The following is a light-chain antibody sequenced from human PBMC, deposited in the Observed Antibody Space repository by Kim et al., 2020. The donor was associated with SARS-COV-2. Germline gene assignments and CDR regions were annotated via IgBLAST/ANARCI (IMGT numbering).Light chain of an antibody. J-gene: IGLJ2*01. CDR3: SSYTSSSTVV. Sequence: GQSITISCTGTSSNVGGYNFVSWYQQHPGKAPKLMIYDVSNRPSVVSNRFSGSKSGNTASLTISGLQAEDEADYYCSSYTSSSTVVFGGGTKLTVL. V-gene: IGLV2-14*03. CDR1: SSNVGGYNF. CDR2: DVS.